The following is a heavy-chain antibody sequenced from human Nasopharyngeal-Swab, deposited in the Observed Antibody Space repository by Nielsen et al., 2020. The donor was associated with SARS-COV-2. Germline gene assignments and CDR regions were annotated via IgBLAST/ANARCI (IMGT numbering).Heavy chain of an antibody. CDR1: GYTFTSYG. V-gene: IGHV1-18*04. D-gene: IGHD3-22*01. Sequence: ASVKVSCKASGYTFTSYGISWVRQAPGQGLEWMGWISAYNGNTNYAQKLQGRVTMTTDTSTSTAYMELSSLRSEDTAVYYCASQGGGDYYDSRRYYNYVMDVWGQGTTVTVSS. J-gene: IGHJ6*02. CDR2: ISAYNGNT. CDR3: ASQGGGDYYDSRRYYNYVMDV.